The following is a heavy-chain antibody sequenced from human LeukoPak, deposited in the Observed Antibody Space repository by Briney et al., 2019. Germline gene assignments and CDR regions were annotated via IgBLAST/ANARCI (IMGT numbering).Heavy chain of an antibody. CDR3: AKVPYDYSNFFDY. D-gene: IGHD4-11*01. CDR1: GLTFSHYA. Sequence: GGSLRLSCAASGLTFSHYAMHWVRQAPGKGLVWVAFIRNDGSSQYYADSVKGRFTISRDNSKNTLYLQMNSLSAEDTAVYYCAKVPYDYSNFFDYWGQGTLVTVSS. J-gene: IGHJ4*02. CDR2: IRNDGSSQ. V-gene: IGHV3-30*02.